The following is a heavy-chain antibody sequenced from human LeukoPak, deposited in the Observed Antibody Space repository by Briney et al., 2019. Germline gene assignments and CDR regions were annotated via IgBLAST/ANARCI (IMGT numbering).Heavy chain of an antibody. CDR2: IKQDGSEK. D-gene: IGHD3-22*01. J-gene: IGHJ4*02. CDR3: ARDDYDSSGYYWGYFDY. CDR1: GFTFSDYY. V-gene: IGHV3-7*01. Sequence: GGSLRLSCAASGFTFSDYYMSWIRQAPGKGLEWVANIKQDGSEKYYVDSVKGRFTISRDNVKNSLYLQMNSLRAEDTAVYYCARDDYDSSGYYWGYFDYWGQGTLVTVSS.